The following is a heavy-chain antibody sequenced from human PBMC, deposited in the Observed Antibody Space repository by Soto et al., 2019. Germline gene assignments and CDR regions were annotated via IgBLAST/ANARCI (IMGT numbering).Heavy chain of an antibody. CDR2: IYYRGSS. CDR1: GGSISPYY. CDR3: GRLEGDQEPPLFAGDLDL. Sequence: PSETXSLTCTVSGGSISPYYWSWIRQSPGKGLEWVGFIYYRGSSRYTPSLKSRVTLSVDTSKNQFSLKLTSVTAADTAVYYCGRLEGDQEPPLFAGDLDLWGRAPRV. J-gene: IGHJ2*01. V-gene: IGHV4-59*08. D-gene: IGHD7-27*01.